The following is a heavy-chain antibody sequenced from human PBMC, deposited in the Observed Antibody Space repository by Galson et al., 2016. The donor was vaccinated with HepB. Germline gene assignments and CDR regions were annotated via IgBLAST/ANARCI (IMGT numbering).Heavy chain of an antibody. CDR3: ASIRVGATLVGAFDI. CDR1: GFSINTYW. D-gene: IGHD1-26*01. J-gene: IGHJ3*02. CDR2: INSDESST. V-gene: IGHV3-74*01. Sequence: SLRLSCAASGFSINTYWMHWVRQAPGNGLVWVSRINSDESSTNYADSVKGRFTISRDNAKNTLYLQMNSLRAEDTAVYYCASIRVGATLVGAFDIWGQGTMVTVSS.